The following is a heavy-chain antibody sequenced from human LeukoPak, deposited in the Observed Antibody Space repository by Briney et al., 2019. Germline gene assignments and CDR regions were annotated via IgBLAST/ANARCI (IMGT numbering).Heavy chain of an antibody. CDR1: GFTFSSYA. CDR2: ISGSGGST. Sequence: GGSLRLSCAASGFTFSSYAMSWVRQAPGKGLEWVSAISGSGGSTYYADSVKGRFTISRDNSKNTLYLQMNSLRAEDTAVYHCARERRAVVTPNNWFDPWGQGTLVTVSS. CDR3: ARERRAVVTPNNWFDP. D-gene: IGHD4-23*01. J-gene: IGHJ5*02. V-gene: IGHV3-23*01.